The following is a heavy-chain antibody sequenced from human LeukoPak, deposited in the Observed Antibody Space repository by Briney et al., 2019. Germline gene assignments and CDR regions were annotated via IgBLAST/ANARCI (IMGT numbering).Heavy chain of an antibody. Sequence: GGSLRLSCAASGFTFSNAWMSWVRQAPGKGLEWVGRIKSKTDGGTTDYAAPVKGRFTISRDDSKNTLYLQMNSLKTEDTAVYYCTTDEITMVRGVIIQIDYWGQGTLVTVSS. J-gene: IGHJ4*02. CDR2: IKSKTDGGTT. CDR3: TTDEITMVRGVIIQIDY. V-gene: IGHV3-15*01. D-gene: IGHD3-10*01. CDR1: GFTFSNAW.